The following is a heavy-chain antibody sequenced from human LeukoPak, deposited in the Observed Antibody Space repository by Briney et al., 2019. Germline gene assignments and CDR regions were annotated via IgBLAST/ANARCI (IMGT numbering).Heavy chain of an antibody. CDR2: INPNSGGT. J-gene: IGHJ4*02. CDR3: ARDRRIAARPGVGDY. D-gene: IGHD6-6*01. V-gene: IGHV1-2*02. Sequence: ASVKVSCKSSGYTFTGYYMHWVRQAPGQGLEWMGWINPNSGGTNYAQKFQGRVTMTRDTSISTAYMELSRLRSDDTAVYYCARDRRIAARPGVGDYWGQGTLVTVSS. CDR1: GYTFTGYY.